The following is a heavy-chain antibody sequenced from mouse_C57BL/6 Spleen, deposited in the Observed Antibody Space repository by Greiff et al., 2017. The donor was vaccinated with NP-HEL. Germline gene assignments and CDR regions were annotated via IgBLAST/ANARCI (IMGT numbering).Heavy chain of an antibody. D-gene: IGHD2-4*01. V-gene: IGHV1-82*01. CDR1: GYAFSSSW. CDR2: IYPGDGDT. J-gene: IGHJ3*01. CDR3: STYDYGGAWFAY. Sequence: VQLQQSGPELVKPGASVKISCKASGYAFSSSWMNWVKQRPGKGLEWIGRIYPGDGDTNYNGKFKGKATLTADKSSSTAYMQLSSLTSEDSAVYFCSTYDYGGAWFAYWGQGTLVTVSA.